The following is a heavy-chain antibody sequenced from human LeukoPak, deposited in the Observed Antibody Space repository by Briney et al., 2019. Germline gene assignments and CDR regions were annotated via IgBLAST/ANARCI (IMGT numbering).Heavy chain of an antibody. D-gene: IGHD6-19*01. J-gene: IGHJ4*02. V-gene: IGHV3-48*04. Sequence: GGSLRLSCAASGFTFSTYSMNWVRQAPGKGLEWVSYISYTGSMIYYADSVRGRFTISRDNAKNSLYLQMDSLRAEDTAVYYCARQLAVAGQYYFDYWGQGTLVTVSS. CDR2: ISYTGSMI. CDR1: GFTFSTYS. CDR3: ARQLAVAGQYYFDY.